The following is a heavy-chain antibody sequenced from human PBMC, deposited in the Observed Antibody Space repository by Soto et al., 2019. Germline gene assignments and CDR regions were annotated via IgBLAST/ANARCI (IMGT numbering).Heavy chain of an antibody. CDR1: GGSFSGYY. V-gene: IGHV4-34*01. CDR2: INHSGST. D-gene: IGHD3-22*01. Sequence: SETLSLTCAVYGGSFSGYYWSWIRQPPGKWLEWIGEINHSGSTNYNPSLKSRVTISVDTSKNQFSLKLSSVTAADTAVYYCARVFTGVYYYDSSGYYYYWFDPWGQGXLVTVYS. CDR3: ARVFTGVYYYDSSGYYYYWFDP. J-gene: IGHJ5*02.